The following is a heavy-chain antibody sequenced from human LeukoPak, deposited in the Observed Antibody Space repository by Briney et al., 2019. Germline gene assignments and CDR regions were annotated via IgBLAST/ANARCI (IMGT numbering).Heavy chain of an antibody. CDR1: GGSISSYY. D-gene: IGHD3-10*01. CDR2: IYTSGST. V-gene: IGHV4-4*07. J-gene: IGHJ2*01. Sequence: KSSETLSLTCTVSGGSISSYYWSWIRQPAGKGLEWIGRIYTSGSTNYNPSLKSRVTMSVDTSKNQFSLKLSSVTAADTAVYYCARAGSGPLEGYFDLWGRGTLVTVSS. CDR3: ARAGSGPLEGYFDL.